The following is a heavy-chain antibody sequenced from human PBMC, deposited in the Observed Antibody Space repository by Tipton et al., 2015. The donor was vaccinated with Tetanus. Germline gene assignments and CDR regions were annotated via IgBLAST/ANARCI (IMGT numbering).Heavy chain of an antibody. CDR1: GGPISSYY. CDR3: ARHSAMPAAIVYYAMDV. V-gene: IGHV4-59*08. D-gene: IGHD2-2*02. CDR2: IHYSGRT. Sequence: GLVKPSETLSLTCTVSGGPISSYYWSWVRQPPGKGLEWIAYIHYSGRTNYNPSLKSRVTISLATSENQFSLTLSSVTAADTAVYYCARHSAMPAAIVYYAMDVWGQGTTVTVSS. J-gene: IGHJ6*02.